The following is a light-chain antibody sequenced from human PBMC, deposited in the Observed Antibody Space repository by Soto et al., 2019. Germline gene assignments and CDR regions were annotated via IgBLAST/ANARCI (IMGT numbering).Light chain of an antibody. V-gene: IGKV1-39*01. Sequence: DIQMTQSPSSLSASVGDRVTITCRASQSINCYVNWYQQKPGKAPKLLIYAASSLQSGVPSRFGGSESGTDFTLTISSLQPEDFATYYCQQTFSNPPWTFGQGTKVDIK. CDR1: QSINCY. CDR2: AAS. J-gene: IGKJ1*01. CDR3: QQTFSNPPWT.